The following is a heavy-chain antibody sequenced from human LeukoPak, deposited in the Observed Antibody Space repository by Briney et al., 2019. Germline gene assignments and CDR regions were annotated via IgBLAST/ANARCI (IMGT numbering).Heavy chain of an antibody. Sequence: ASVKVSCKASGYTFTGYYMHWVRQAPGQGLEWMGWINPNSGGTNYAQKFQGRVTMTRDTSISTAYMELSRLRSDDTAVYYCARDYASQWELLLRYYMDVWGKGTTVTVSS. CDR2: INPNSGGT. D-gene: IGHD1-26*01. V-gene: IGHV1-2*02. CDR1: GYTFTGYY. CDR3: ARDYASQWELLLRYYMDV. J-gene: IGHJ6*03.